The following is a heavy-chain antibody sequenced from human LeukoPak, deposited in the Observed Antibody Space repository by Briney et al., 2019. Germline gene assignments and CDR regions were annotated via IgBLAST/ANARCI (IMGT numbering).Heavy chain of an antibody. CDR3: ARLSMIDTFDI. Sequence: GESLQISCQASGYSFMTYWIGWVRQMPGKGLEWMAIIYPGDSDTKYSPSFQDQVTISADKSINTAYLHWRRLKASDTAMYYCARLSMIDTFDIWGLGTVVTVSS. J-gene: IGHJ3*02. V-gene: IGHV5-51*01. CDR2: IYPGDSDT. D-gene: IGHD3-22*01. CDR1: GYSFMTYW.